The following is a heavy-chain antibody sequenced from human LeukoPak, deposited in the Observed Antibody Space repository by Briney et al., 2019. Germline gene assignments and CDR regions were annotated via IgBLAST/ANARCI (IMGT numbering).Heavy chain of an antibody. CDR1: GGSISSYY. D-gene: IGHD1-14*01. CDR2: IYYSGST. Sequence: SETLSRTFTVSGGSISSYYWSWIRQPPGKGLEWIGYIYYSGSTNYNPSLKSRVTISVDTSKNQFSLKLSSVTAADTAVYYCARAPEPTTNGFDYWGQGILVTVSS. CDR3: ARAPEPTTNGFDY. V-gene: IGHV4-59*08. J-gene: IGHJ4*02.